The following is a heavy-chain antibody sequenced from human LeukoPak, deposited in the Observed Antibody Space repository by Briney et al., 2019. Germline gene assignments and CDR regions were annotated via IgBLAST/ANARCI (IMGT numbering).Heavy chain of an antibody. D-gene: IGHD3-22*01. CDR2: ISYDGSNK. CDR1: GFTFSSYA. V-gene: IGHV3-30-3*01. J-gene: IGHJ6*02. CDR3: ARAIRSYDSSGYYYYYYGMDV. Sequence: GGSLRLSCAASGFTFSSYAMHWVRQAPGKGLEWVAVISYDGSNKYYADSVKGRFTISRDNSKNTLYLQMNSLRAEDTAVYYCARAIRSYDSSGYYYYYYGMDVWGQGTTVTVSS.